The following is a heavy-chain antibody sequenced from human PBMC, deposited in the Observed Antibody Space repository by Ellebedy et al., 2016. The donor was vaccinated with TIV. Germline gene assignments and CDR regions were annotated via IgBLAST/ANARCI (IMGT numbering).Heavy chain of an antibody. CDR2: ISSSGDST. V-gene: IGHV3-23*01. CDR1: GFNFNIFA. J-gene: IGHJ4*02. CDR3: ASDFGGPDY. D-gene: IGHD4-23*01. Sequence: GESLKISCATSGFNFNIFAMSWVRQAPGEGLEWVSAISSSGDSTFYADSVKGRFTVSRDNSENMLYLQMNGLTVEDTAVYYCASDFGGPDYWGQGTLVTVSS.